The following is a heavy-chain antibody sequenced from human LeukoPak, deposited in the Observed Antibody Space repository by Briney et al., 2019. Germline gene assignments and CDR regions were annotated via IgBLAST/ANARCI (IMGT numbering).Heavy chain of an antibody. CDR2: IIPIFGAA. CDR3: ARGGYNSGSLYYYYMDV. Sequence: SVKVSCKASGGTFSSYAISWVRQAPGQGLEWMGGIIPIFGAANYAQKFQGRVTITADKSTSTAYMELSSLRSEDTAVYYCARGGYNSGSLYYYYMDVWGKGTTVTVSS. D-gene: IGHD1-26*01. J-gene: IGHJ6*03. CDR1: GGTFSSYA. V-gene: IGHV1-69*06.